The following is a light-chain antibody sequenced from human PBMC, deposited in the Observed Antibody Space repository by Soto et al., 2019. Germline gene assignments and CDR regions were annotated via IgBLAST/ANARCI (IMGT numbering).Light chain of an antibody. CDR1: DIGSKS. CDR2: DDS. V-gene: IGLV3-21*02. CDR3: QVWDSSSDHVV. Sequence: SYELTQTPSVSVVPGQTARITCGGNDIGSKSVHWYYQKAGQAPVLVVHDDSARPSGIPERFSGSNSGNTATLTISRVEAGDEADYYCQVWDSSSDHVVFGGGTKVTVL. J-gene: IGLJ2*01.